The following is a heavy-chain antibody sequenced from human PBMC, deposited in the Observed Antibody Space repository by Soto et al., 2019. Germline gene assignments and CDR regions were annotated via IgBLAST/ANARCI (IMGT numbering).Heavy chain of an antibody. J-gene: IGHJ5*02. CDR1: GGSISSYY. D-gene: IGHD2-2*01. CDR2: IYYSGST. Sequence: SETLSLTCTVSGGSISSYYWSWIRQPPGKGLEWIGYIYYSGSTNYNPSLKSRVTISVDTSKNQFSLKLSSVTAADTAVDYCARHPPSDQLLSGTAMVLAVNQVGWFDPWGQGTLVTVSS. V-gene: IGHV4-59*08. CDR3: ARHPPSDQLLSGTAMVLAVNQVGWFDP.